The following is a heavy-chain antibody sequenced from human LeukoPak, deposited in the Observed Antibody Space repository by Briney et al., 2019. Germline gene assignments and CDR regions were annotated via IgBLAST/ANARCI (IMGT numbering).Heavy chain of an antibody. CDR1: GYTFTSYA. D-gene: IGHD2-21*01. V-gene: IGHV1-3*01. CDR2: INAGNGNT. CDR3: ARGGVVVLGVMDI. J-gene: IGHJ3*02. Sequence: ASVKVSCKASGYTFTSYAMHWVRQAPGQRLEWMGWINAGNGNTKYSQKFQGRVTITRDTSASTAYMELSSLRSEDTAVYYCARGGVVVLGVMDIWGQGTVVTVSS.